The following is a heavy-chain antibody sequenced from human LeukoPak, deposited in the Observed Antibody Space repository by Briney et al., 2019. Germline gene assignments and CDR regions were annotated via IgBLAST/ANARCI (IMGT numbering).Heavy chain of an antibody. CDR2: IIPILGIA. J-gene: IGHJ4*02. CDR3: ASHDAGKYFDY. Sequence: SVKVSCKASGGTFSSYAISWVRQAPGQGLEWMGRIIPILGIANYAQKFQGRVTITADKSTSTACMELSSLRSEDTAVYYCASHDAGKYFDYWGQGTLVTVSS. D-gene: IGHD6-13*01. CDR1: GGTFSSYA. V-gene: IGHV1-69*04.